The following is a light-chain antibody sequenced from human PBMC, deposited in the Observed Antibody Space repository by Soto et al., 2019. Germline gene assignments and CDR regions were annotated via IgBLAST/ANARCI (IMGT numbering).Light chain of an antibody. Sequence: QSVLTQSPSASGTPGQRVTISCSGSRSNIGRNFAYWYQHVPGTAPRLLIQRNNERPSGVPDRFSGSKSGTSVSLAISGLRSDDEATYYCVAWDDTPDAQVFGGGTQLTVL. V-gene: IGLV1-47*01. CDR2: RNN. CDR3: VAWDDTPDAQV. J-gene: IGLJ7*01. CDR1: RSNIGRNF.